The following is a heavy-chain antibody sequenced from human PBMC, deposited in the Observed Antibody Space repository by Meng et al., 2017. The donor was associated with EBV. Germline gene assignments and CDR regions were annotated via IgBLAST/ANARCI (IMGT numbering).Heavy chain of an antibody. V-gene: IGHV1-69*01. Sequence: QVQLLQSGAEVKKPGSPVKVSCRTSGGTFGSDAVSWVRQAPGQGLEWMGGLIPMVGAPHYAQKFQGRVTIIADESTSTHSMELNSLRSEDTAMYYCASESGRGFTPDYWGQGTLVTVSS. D-gene: IGHD3-10*01. J-gene: IGHJ4*02. CDR3: ASESGRGFTPDY. CDR2: LIPMVGAP. CDR1: GGTFGSDA.